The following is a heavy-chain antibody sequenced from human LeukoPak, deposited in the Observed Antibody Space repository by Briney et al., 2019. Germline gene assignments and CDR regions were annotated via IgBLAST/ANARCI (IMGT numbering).Heavy chain of an antibody. CDR2: INPNSGGT. V-gene: IGHV1-2*02. Sequence: ASVKVSCKASGYTFTSYGISWVRQAPGQGLEWMGWINPNSGGTNYAQKFQGRVTMTRDTSISTAYMELSRLRSDDTAVYYCARDFATMVRGVSYDYWGQGTLVTVSS. J-gene: IGHJ4*02. CDR1: GYTFTSYG. D-gene: IGHD3-10*01. CDR3: ARDFATMVRGVSYDY.